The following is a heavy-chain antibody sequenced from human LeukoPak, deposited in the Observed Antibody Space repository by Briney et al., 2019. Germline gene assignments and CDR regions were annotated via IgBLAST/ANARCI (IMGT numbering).Heavy chain of an antibody. Sequence: PGGSLRLSCAASGFTFSSYSMNWVRQAPGKGLEWVANIKHDGSVQYCVDSVKGRFTISRDNAKNSLYLQMNSLRAEDTAVYYCARGRYYDSSGYTDYWGQGTLVTVSS. D-gene: IGHD3-22*01. CDR2: IKHDGSVQ. V-gene: IGHV3-7*01. CDR1: GFTFSSYS. CDR3: ARGRYYDSSGYTDY. J-gene: IGHJ4*02.